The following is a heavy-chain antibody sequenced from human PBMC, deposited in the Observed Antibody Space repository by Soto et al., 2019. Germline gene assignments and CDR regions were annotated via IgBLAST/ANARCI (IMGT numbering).Heavy chain of an antibody. CDR2: IKQDGGEE. Sequence: TGGSLSLSCAASGFTFSDYSMSWVRQSPGKGLEGVANIKQDGGEEDYVDSVKGRLTISRDNAKNSLYLQMNSLRAEDTAVYYCARVYYDSRGPNRYRDFDFWGQGTMVTVSS. J-gene: IGHJ3*01. V-gene: IGHV3-7*01. CDR3: ARVYYDSRGPNRYRDFDF. CDR1: GFTFSDYS. D-gene: IGHD3-22*01.